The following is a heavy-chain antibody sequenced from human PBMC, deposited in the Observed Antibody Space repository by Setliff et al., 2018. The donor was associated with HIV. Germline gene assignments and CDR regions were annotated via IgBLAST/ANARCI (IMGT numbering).Heavy chain of an antibody. Sequence: ASVKVSCKASGYTFTAYNIQWVRQAPGQGLEWVGWINPNTGDTSYAENLQGWVPLTRDTSISTAYLEVRSDDTAVYYCARKRVGFDGIDVWGQGTTVTVSS. CDR2: INPNTGDT. V-gene: IGHV1-2*04. CDR1: GYTFTAYN. J-gene: IGHJ6*02. CDR3: ARKRVGFDGIDV. D-gene: IGHD1-26*01.